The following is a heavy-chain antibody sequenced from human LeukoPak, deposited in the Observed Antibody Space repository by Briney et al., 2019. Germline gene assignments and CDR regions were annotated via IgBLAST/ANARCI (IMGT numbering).Heavy chain of an antibody. CDR1: GFTFSNNR. CDR3: VRDLT. V-gene: IGHV3-53*01. J-gene: IGHJ4*02. Sequence: GGSLRLSCAASGFTFSNNRMSWVRQAPGKGLEWVSVIYSDGTAYYADSVKGRFTISRDNSKSTLYLQMNSLRADDTAVYYCVRDLTGGQGTLVTVSS. CDR2: IYSDGTA.